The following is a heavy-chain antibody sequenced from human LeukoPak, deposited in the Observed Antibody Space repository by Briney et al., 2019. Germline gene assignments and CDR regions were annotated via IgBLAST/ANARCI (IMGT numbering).Heavy chain of an antibody. CDR1: GFTFSSYG. CDR2: ISYDGSNK. Sequence: PGGSLRLSCAASGFTFSSYGMHWVRQAPGKGLEWVAVISYDGSNKYYADSVKGRFTISRDNSKNTLYLQMNSLRAEDTAVYYCAKDPGDYTAPLPRAYFDYWGQGTLVTVSS. D-gene: IGHD4-17*01. J-gene: IGHJ4*02. CDR3: AKDPGDYTAPLPRAYFDY. V-gene: IGHV3-30*18.